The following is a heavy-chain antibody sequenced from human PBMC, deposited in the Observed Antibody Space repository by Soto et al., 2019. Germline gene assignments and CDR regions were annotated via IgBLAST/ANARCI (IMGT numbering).Heavy chain of an antibody. J-gene: IGHJ5*02. CDR1: SGSLSFYY. CDR3: TRVATAVPS. V-gene: IGHV4-59*12. CDR2: IYYRGTT. D-gene: IGHD5-18*01. Sequence: SETLSLTCNVSSGSLSFYYWSWIRQPPGKELEWIGNIYYRGTTNYNPSLQGRVTMSIDTSKNQFSLMLTSVTAADTAVYYCTRVATAVPSWGRGVLVTVSS.